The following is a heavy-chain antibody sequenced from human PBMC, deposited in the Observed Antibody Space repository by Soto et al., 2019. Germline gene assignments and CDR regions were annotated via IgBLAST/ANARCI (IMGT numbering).Heavy chain of an antibody. J-gene: IGHJ3*02. CDR1: GGSRSSGGYY. Sequence: SETLSLTCTVSGGSRSSGGYYWRWVRQHPGKGLEWIGYIYYSGSTYYNASVKSRVTISVDTSKNQFSRNLSSVTAADTAVYYCASSRGASFSAFDIWGQWTMVTVSS. V-gene: IGHV4-31*03. CDR3: ASSRGASFSAFDI. CDR2: IYYSGST.